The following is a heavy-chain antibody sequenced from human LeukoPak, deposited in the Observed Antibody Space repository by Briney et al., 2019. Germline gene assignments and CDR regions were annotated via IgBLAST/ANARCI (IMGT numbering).Heavy chain of an antibody. CDR3: ARESRGQQLTFDY. Sequence: GGSLRLSCAASGFTFSSYAMHWVRQAPGKGLEWVAVISYDGSNKYYADSVKGRFTISRDNSKNTLYPQMNSLRAEDTAVYYCARESRGQQLTFDYWGQGTLVTVSS. CDR2: ISYDGSNK. D-gene: IGHD6-13*01. V-gene: IGHV3-30-3*01. CDR1: GFTFSSYA. J-gene: IGHJ4*02.